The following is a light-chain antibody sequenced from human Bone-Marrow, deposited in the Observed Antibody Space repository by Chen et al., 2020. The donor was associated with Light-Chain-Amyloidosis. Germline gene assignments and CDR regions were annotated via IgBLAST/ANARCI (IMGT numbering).Light chain of an antibody. V-gene: IGLV3-21*02. CDR1: NIGSKS. J-gene: IGLJ3*02. Sequence: YVLTQPHPESVAPGQTATIACGGNNIGSKSVHWYQQRPGQAPLLVVYDDSDRPSGIPERLSGSNSGNTATLTISRVEAGDEADYYCQVWDGSSDRPVFGGGTKLTVL. CDR3: QVWDGSSDRPV. CDR2: DDS.